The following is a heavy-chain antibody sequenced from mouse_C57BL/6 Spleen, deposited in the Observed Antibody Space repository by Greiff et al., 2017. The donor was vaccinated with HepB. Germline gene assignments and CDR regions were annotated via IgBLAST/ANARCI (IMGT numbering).Heavy chain of an antibody. D-gene: IGHD3-1*01. Sequence: VQLQQSGPELVKPGASVKISCKASGYAFSSSWMNWVKQRPGKGLEWIGRIYPGDGDTNYNGKFKGKATLTADKSSSTAYMQLSSLTSEDSAVYFCARSGNGGAWFAYWGQGTLVTVSA. V-gene: IGHV1-82*01. CDR1: GYAFSSSW. CDR3: ARSGNGGAWFAY. J-gene: IGHJ3*01. CDR2: IYPGDGDT.